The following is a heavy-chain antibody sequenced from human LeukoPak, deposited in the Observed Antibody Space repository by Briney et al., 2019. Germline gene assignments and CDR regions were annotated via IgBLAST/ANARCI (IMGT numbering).Heavy chain of an antibody. Sequence: PSETLSLTCAVYGGSFSGYYWSWIRQPPGKGLEWIGEINHSGSTNYNPSLKSRVTISVDTSKNQFSLKLSSVTAADTAVYYCARGLRSSDATDYWGQGTLVTASS. CDR2: INHSGST. J-gene: IGHJ4*02. V-gene: IGHV4-34*01. CDR1: GGSFSGYY. CDR3: ARGLRSSDATDY.